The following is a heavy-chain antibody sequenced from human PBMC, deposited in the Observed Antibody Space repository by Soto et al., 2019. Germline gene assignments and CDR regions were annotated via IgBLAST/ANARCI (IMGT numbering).Heavy chain of an antibody. J-gene: IGHJ6*03. CDR1: GYTFTSYG. CDR3: ARPVFQNTRRYYYYYYMDV. Sequence: EASVKVSCKASGYTFTSYGISWVRQAPGQGLEWMGWISAYNGNTNYAQKLQGRVTMTTDTSTSTAYMELRSLRSDDTAVYYCARPVFQNTRRYYYYYYMDVWGKGTTVTVSS. V-gene: IGHV1-18*01. CDR2: ISAYNGNT. D-gene: IGHD1-1*01.